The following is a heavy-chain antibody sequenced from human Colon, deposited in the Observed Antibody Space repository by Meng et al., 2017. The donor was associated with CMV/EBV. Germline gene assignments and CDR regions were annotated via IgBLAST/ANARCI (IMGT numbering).Heavy chain of an antibody. CDR3: ARDPVGALAFYDY. V-gene: IGHV4-59*01. D-gene: IGHD1-26*01. CDR1: GGSISSYY. J-gene: IGHJ4*02. Sequence: SETLSLTCTVSGGSISSYYWSWIRQPPGKGLEWIGYIYYNGRPNYNPSLRTNYNPSLKSRVTISVDASKNQFSLKLSSVTAADTAVYYCARDPVGALAFYDYWGQGTLVTVSS. CDR2: IYYNGRPNYNPSLRT.